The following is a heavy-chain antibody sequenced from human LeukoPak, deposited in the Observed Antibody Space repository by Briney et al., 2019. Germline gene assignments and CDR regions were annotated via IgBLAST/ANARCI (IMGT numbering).Heavy chain of an antibody. J-gene: IGHJ4*02. D-gene: IGHD5-18*01. CDR1: GYTITNNY. CDR3: AREIGPRQLHLWGSAFDY. V-gene: IGHV1-46*01. CDR2: INPSGTGT. Sequence: GASVKVSCKASGYTITNNYMHWVRQAPGQGLEWMGVINPSGTGTSYAQKFQGRITMSRDTSTSTVYMELSSLRSEDTAVYYCAREIGPRQLHLWGSAFDYWGQGTLVTVSS.